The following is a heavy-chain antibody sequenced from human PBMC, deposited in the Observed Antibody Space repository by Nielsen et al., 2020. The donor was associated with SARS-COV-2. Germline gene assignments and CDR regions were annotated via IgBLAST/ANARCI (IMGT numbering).Heavy chain of an antibody. J-gene: IGHJ4*02. CDR1: GFSFSSYA. V-gene: IGHV3-23*01. CDR2: IGTTGDTT. CDR3: AKISGSQRHYFDF. Sequence: GSSRNLSCAASGFSFSSYAMTWVRQAPGKGLEWVSSIGTTGDTTFYADSVKGRFTISRDNSKNTLYLQLNSLRAEDTAVFYCAKISGSQRHYFDFWGQGALVTVSS. D-gene: IGHD1-26*01.